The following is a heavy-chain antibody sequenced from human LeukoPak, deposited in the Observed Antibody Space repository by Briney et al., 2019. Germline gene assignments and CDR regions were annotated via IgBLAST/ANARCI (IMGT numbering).Heavy chain of an antibody. V-gene: IGHV4-4*07. CDR1: GGSISNSY. CDR2: IYTSGST. J-gene: IGHJ4*02. D-gene: IGHD2-21*01. Sequence: SETLSLTCTVSGGSISNSYRSWIRQPAGKGLEWIGRIYTSGSTNYNYNPSLKSRVTMSVDTSKNQFSLKLSSVTAADTAVYYCARDPNSALWGQGTLVTVSS. CDR3: ARDPNSAL.